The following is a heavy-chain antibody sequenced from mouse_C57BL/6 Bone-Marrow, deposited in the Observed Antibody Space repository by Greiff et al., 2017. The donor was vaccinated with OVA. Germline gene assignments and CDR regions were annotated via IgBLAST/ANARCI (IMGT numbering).Heavy chain of an antibody. CDR2: IDPETGGT. CDR3: TKYSNYGGGYFDY. Sequence: QVQLQQSGAELVRPGASVTLSCKASGYTFTDYEMHWVKQTPVHGLEWIGAIDPETGGTAYNQKFKGKAILTADKSSSTAYMELRSLTSEDSAVYYGTKYSNYGGGYFDYWGQGTTLTVSS. D-gene: IGHD2-5*01. J-gene: IGHJ2*01. V-gene: IGHV1-15*01. CDR1: GYTFTDYE.